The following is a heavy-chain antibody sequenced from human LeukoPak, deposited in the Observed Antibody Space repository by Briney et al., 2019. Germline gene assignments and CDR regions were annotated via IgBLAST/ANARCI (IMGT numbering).Heavy chain of an antibody. Sequence: GGSLRLSCAASGFTFSYNNMNWVRQAPGKGLERVSYISDNMSTIYNADSVKSRFTNSRDNSKSTLYLQMNTLRAEHTAVYYCAKDRDLAYCGGDCYRLGYWGQGTLVTVSS. V-gene: IGHV3-48*01. CDR2: ISDNMSTI. J-gene: IGHJ4*02. D-gene: IGHD2-21*02. CDR1: GFTFSYNN. CDR3: AKDRDLAYCGGDCYRLGY.